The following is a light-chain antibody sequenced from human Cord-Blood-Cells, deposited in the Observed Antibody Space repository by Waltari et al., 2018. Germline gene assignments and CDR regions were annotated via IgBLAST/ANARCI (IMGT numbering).Light chain of an antibody. J-gene: IGLJ2*01. CDR2: EVS. Sequence: QSALTQPASVSWSPGQSITISCTGTGSDVGGYNYVSWYQQHPGTAPKLMIYEVSNRPSGLSNRFSGSKSGNTASLTISGLQAEDEADYYCSSYTSSSTLVVFGGGTKLTVL. V-gene: IGLV2-14*01. CDR1: GSDVGGYNY. CDR3: SSYTSSSTLVV.